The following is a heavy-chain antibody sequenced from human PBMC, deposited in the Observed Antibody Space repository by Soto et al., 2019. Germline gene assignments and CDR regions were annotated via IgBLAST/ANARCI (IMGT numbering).Heavy chain of an antibody. J-gene: IGHJ6*02. CDR1: GGSISSGGYY. CDR2: IYYSGST. CDR3: ARDSSWYGDYYYYYGMDV. D-gene: IGHD6-13*01. Sequence: QVQLQESGPGLVKPSQTLSLTCTVSGGSISSGGYYWSWIRQHPGKGLEWIGYIYYSGSTYYNPSLKSRVTISVDTSKNQFSLKLSSVTAADTAVYYCARDSSWYGDYYYYYGMDVWGQGTTVTVSS. V-gene: IGHV4-31*03.